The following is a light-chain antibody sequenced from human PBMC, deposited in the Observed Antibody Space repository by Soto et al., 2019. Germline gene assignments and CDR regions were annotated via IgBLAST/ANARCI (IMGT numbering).Light chain of an antibody. V-gene: IGKV3-20*01. J-gene: IGKJ4*01. CDR3: QQFSSYPLT. CDR2: GAS. CDR1: QSVSSSY. Sequence: ALTQFPGTLSSSPGERATLSCRASQSVSSSYLAWYQQKPGQAPRLLIYGASSRATGIPDRFSGSGSGTVFTLTISSLEPEDFAVYYCQQFSSYPLTFGGGTKVDIK.